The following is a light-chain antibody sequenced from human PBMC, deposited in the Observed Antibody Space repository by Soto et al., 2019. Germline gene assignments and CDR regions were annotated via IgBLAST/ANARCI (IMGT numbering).Light chain of an antibody. CDR1: SRDVGGYNH. V-gene: IGLV2-11*01. CDR2: DVS. CDR3: YSYSDSHTLV. J-gene: IGLJ2*01. Sequence: QSALTQPRSVSGSPGQSVTISCTGTSRDVGGYNHVSWYQQHPGKVPKLIIYDVSERPSGVPDRFSGSKSGNTASLTISGLQAEDEADYYCYSYSDSHTLVFGGGTKLTVL.